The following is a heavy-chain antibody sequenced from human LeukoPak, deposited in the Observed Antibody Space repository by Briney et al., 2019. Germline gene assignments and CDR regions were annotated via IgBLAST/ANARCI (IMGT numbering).Heavy chain of an antibody. CDR2: IYNSGST. Sequence: SETLSLTCTVSGGSISSYYWSWIRQPPGKGLEWIGYIYNSGSTNYNLSLKSRVTISVDTSKNQFSLKLNSVTAADTAVYYCARESGGSCYFDYWGQGTLVTVSS. CDR3: ARESGGSCYFDY. J-gene: IGHJ4*02. CDR1: GGSISSYY. D-gene: IGHD2-15*01. V-gene: IGHV4-59*01.